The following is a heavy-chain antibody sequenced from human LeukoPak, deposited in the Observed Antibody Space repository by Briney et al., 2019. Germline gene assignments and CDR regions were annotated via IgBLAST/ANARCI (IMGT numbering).Heavy chain of an antibody. J-gene: IGHJ4*02. V-gene: IGHV1-69*05. D-gene: IGHD3-10*01. CDR2: IIPIFGTA. Sequence: EASVRVSCKASGGTFSSYAISWVRQAPGQGLEWMGRIIPIFGTANYAQKFQGRVTITTDESTSTAYMELSSLRSEDTAVYYCARDRVLLGYYWGQGTLVTVPS. CDR3: ARDRVLLGYY. CDR1: GGTFSSYA.